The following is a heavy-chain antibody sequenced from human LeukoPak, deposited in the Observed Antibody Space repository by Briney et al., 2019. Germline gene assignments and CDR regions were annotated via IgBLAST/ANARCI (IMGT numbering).Heavy chain of an antibody. D-gene: IGHD1-1*01. Sequence: GGSLRLSCAASGFTFSDYYMSWIRQAPGKGLEWVSYISSSGSTIYYADSVKGRFTISRDNAKNSLYLQMNSLRAEDTALYYCARYCTFRTCSGTKFDSWGPGTLVTVSS. CDR3: ARYCTFRTCSGTKFDS. J-gene: IGHJ4*02. CDR2: ISSSGSTI. V-gene: IGHV3-11*01. CDR1: GFTFSDYY.